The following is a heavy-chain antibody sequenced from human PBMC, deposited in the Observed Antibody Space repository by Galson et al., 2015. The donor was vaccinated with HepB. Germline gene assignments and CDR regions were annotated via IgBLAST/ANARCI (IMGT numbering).Heavy chain of an antibody. CDR3: ATDRGIYYGSGSFDY. Sequence: SVKVSCKVSGYTLTELSMHWVRQAPGKGLEWMGGFDPEDGETIYAQKFQGRVTMTEDTSTGTAYMELGSLRSEDTAVYYCATDRGIYYGSGSFDYWGQGTLVTVSS. D-gene: IGHD3-10*01. V-gene: IGHV1-24*01. CDR1: GYTLTELS. CDR2: FDPEDGET. J-gene: IGHJ4*02.